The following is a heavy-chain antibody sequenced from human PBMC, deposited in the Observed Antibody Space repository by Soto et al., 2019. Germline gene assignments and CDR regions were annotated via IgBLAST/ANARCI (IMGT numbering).Heavy chain of an antibody. CDR1: GFTFSGSA. D-gene: IGHD3-10*01. J-gene: IGHJ4*02. Sequence: EVQLVESGGGLVQPGGSLKLSCAASGFTFSGSAMHWVRQASGKGLEWVGRIRSKANSYATAYAASVKGRFTISRDDSKNMAYLQMNSLKTEDTAVYYCTRRDYGSGSSFDYWGQGTLVTVSS. V-gene: IGHV3-73*02. CDR2: IRSKANSYAT. CDR3: TRRDYGSGSSFDY.